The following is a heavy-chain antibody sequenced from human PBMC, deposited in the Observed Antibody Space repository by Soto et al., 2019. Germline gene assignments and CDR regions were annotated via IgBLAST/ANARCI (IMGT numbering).Heavy chain of an antibody. Sequence: XGSLSPHCAACGLTFHYYALHWVRRAPGKGLEWVSSISGIRDYIRYADSVKGLFTISRDNAKTSLYLQMNSLAAEDTAVYYCASEGVHNYNEYYFDYWGQGTLVTVSS. CDR2: ISGIRDYI. CDR3: ASEGVHNYNEYYFDY. D-gene: IGHD3-22*01. J-gene: IGHJ4*02. V-gene: IGHV3-21*06. CDR1: GLTFHYYA.